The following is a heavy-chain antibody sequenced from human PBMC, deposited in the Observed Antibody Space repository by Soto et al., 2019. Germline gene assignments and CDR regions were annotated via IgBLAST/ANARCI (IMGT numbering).Heavy chain of an antibody. CDR1: GYTFTGYY. Sequence: SEKLTCKASGYTFTGYYMHWVRQAPGQGLEWMGWISPNSGDTNYAQKFQGRVTMTRDTSISTAYMELSRLRSDDTAVYYCARDLDVVVVPAAIPVGVDYWGQGTLVTVSS. V-gene: IGHV1-2*02. CDR2: ISPNSGDT. CDR3: ARDLDVVVVPAAIPVGVDY. D-gene: IGHD2-2*02. J-gene: IGHJ4*02.